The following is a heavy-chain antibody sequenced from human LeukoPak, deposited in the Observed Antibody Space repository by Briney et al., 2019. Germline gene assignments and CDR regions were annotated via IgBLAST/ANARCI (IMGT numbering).Heavy chain of an antibody. V-gene: IGHV3-66*01. Sequence: GGSLRLSCAASGFTVSSNYMSWVRQAPGKGLEWVSVIYSGGSTYYADSVKGRFTISRDNSKNTLYLQMNSLRAEDTAVYYCARDANYYVRSGYYLGYFDYWGQGTLVTVSS. CDR2: IYSGGST. CDR3: ARDANYYVRSGYYLGYFDY. CDR1: GFTVSSNY. D-gene: IGHD3-22*01. J-gene: IGHJ4*02.